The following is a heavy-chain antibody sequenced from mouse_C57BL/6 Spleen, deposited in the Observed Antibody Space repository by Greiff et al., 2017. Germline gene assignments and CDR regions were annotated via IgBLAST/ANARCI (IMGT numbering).Heavy chain of an antibody. J-gene: IGHJ3*01. CDR1: GYTFTDYE. V-gene: IGHV1-15*01. CDR3: TRIPDYYGSSFGWFAY. Sequence: VQLQQSGAELVRPGASVTLSCKASGYTFTDYEMHWVKQTPVHGLEWIGAIDPETGGTAYNQKFKGKAILTADKSSSTAYMELRSLTSEDSAVYYCTRIPDYYGSSFGWFAYWGQGTLVTVSA. D-gene: IGHD1-1*01. CDR2: IDPETGGT.